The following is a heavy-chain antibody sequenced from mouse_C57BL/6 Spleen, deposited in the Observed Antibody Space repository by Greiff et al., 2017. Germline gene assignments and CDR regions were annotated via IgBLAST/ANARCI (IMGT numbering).Heavy chain of an antibody. CDR1: GYTFTDYE. V-gene: IGHV1-15*01. J-gene: IGHJ3*01. D-gene: IGHD3-1*01. Sequence: VKLQQSGAELVRPGASVTLSCKASGYTFTDYEMHWVKQTPVHGLEWIGAIDPETGGTAYNQKFKGKAILTADKSSSTAYMGLRSLTSEDSAVYYCTRGGYIAYWGQGTLVTVSA. CDR2: IDPETGGT. CDR3: TRGGYIAY.